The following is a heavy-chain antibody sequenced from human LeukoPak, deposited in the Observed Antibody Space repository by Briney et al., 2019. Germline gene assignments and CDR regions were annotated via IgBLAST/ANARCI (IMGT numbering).Heavy chain of an antibody. J-gene: IGHJ4*02. CDR2: INPSDSDT. CDR1: GYSFTTTW. V-gene: IGHV5-51*01. CDR3: ARRGGYFDY. D-gene: IGHD3-10*01. Sequence: GESLKISCKASGYSFTTTWIGWVRQMPGKGLEWMGIINPSDSDTRYSASFQGQVTISADKTISTTYLQWSNLKASDTAMYYCARRGGYFDYWGQGTLVTVSS.